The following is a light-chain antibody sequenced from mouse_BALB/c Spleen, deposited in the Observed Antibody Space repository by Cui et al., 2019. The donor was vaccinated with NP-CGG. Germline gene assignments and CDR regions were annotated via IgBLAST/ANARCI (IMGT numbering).Light chain of an antibody. CDR1: TGAVTTSNY. CDR3: ALWYGNHWV. Sequence: QAVVTQESALTTSPGETVTLTCRSSTGAVTTSNYANWVQEKPDHLFTGLIGGTNNRPPGVPARFSGSLIGDKAALTITETQTEDETIYFCALWYGNHWVFGGGTKLTVL. V-gene: IGLV1*01. CDR2: GTN. J-gene: IGLJ1*01.